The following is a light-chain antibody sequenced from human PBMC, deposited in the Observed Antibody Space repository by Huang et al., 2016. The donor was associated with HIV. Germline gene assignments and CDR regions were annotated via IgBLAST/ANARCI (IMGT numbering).Light chain of an antibody. CDR2: DAA. Sequence: EIVLTQSPATLSLSPGERAPLSCRASQSVSSYLAWYHQKPGQAPRLLIYDAANRATGIPARFRGSWCGTDFTLTISSLAPEDFAVYYCQQRSNWPLCTFGQGTKLEIK. CDR1: QSVSSY. V-gene: IGKV3-11*01. J-gene: IGKJ2*02. CDR3: QQRSNWPLCT.